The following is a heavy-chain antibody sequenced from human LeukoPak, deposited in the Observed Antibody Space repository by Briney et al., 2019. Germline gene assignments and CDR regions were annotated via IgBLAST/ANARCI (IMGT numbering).Heavy chain of an antibody. Sequence: SETLSLTCTVSGGSISSYYWSWIRQPPGKGLEWIGYIYYSGSTNYNPSLKSRVTISVDTSKNQFSLELSSVTAADTAVYYCARAYSSSSPPRIWGQGTLVTVSS. D-gene: IGHD6-6*01. CDR3: ARAYSSSSPPRI. J-gene: IGHJ4*02. CDR2: IYYSGST. V-gene: IGHV4-59*01. CDR1: GGSISSYY.